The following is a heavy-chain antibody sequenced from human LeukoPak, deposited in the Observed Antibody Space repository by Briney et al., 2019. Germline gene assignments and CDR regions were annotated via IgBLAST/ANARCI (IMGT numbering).Heavy chain of an antibody. D-gene: IGHD3-22*01. Sequence: GGSLRLSCAGSGFTFSSYAMHWVRQAPGKGLEYVSAISSNGGSTYYANSVKGRFTISRDNSKNTLYLQMGSLRAEDMAVYYCARVYYYDSSKVMDVWGKGTTVTISS. V-gene: IGHV3-64*01. CDR1: GFTFSSYA. CDR2: ISSNGGST. J-gene: IGHJ6*03. CDR3: ARVYYYDSSKVMDV.